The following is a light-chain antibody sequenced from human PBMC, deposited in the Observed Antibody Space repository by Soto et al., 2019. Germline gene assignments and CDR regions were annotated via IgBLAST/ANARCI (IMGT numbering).Light chain of an antibody. J-gene: IGLJ2*01. V-gene: IGLV2-14*01. Sequence: QSALTQPASVSGSPGQSITISCTGTRSDVGGYNYVSWYPQHPGKAPKLMIYEVSNRPSGVSNRFSGSKSGNTASLTISGLQAEDEADYYCSSYTSSSTLVFGGGTKVTVL. CDR3: SSYTSSSTLV. CDR1: RSDVGGYNY. CDR2: EVS.